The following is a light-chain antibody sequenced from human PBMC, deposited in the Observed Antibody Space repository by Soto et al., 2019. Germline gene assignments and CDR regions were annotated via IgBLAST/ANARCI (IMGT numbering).Light chain of an antibody. CDR1: SSDVGGYNY. V-gene: IGLV2-8*01. CDR3: SSYAGSNNWV. J-gene: IGLJ3*02. CDR2: EVS. Sequence: QSVLTQPPSASGSPGQSVTIPCTGTSSDVGGYNYVSWYQQHPGKAPKLMIYEVSQRPSGVPDRFSGSKSANTASLTVSGLQAEDEADYYCSSYAGSNNWVFGGGTQLTVL.